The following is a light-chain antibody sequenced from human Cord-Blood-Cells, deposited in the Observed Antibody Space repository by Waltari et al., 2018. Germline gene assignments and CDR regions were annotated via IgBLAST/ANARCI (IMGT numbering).Light chain of an antibody. V-gene: IGLV2-14*01. Sequence: QSALTQPASVSGSPGQSITISCTGTSSDVGGYNYVSWYQQHPGKAPKLMIYDVSNRASGVSNRFSGSKVGNTASLTISGLQAEDEADYYCSSYTGSSTLVFGGGTKLTVL. CDR3: SSYTGSSTLV. CDR1: SSDVGGYNY. J-gene: IGLJ2*01. CDR2: DVS.